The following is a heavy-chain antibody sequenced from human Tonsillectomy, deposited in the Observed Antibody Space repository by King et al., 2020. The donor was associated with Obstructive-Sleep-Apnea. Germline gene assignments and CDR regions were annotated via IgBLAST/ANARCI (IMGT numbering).Heavy chain of an antibody. J-gene: IGHJ4*02. D-gene: IGHD2-2*01. CDR2: IAYDGSNK. Sequence: QLVQSGGGVVQPGRSLRLSCAASVFTFCSYAMHWVLQSSGKGLEWVAVIAYDGSNKYYADSVKGRFTISKDNSNNTLYLQMNSRRAEDTAVYYGASQLASDYWGQGTLVTVSS. V-gene: IGHV3-30-3*01. CDR3: ASQLASDY. CDR1: VFTFCSYA.